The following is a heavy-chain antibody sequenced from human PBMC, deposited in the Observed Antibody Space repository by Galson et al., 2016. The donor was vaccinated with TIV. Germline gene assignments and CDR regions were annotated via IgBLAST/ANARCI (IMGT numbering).Heavy chain of an antibody. V-gene: IGHV3-33*01. CDR3: ARERSPSLRYFDWLKNYSLDV. CDR1: GFTFNDYG. CDR2: IWFDGGNK. D-gene: IGHD3-9*01. Sequence: SLRLSCAASGFTFNDYGMHWVRQAPGKGLEWVAVIWFDGGNKYYADSVKGRFTLSRDNSQNTLYLQMSSLRAEDTAVYYCARERSPSLRYFDWLKNYSLDVWGQGTTVTVSS. J-gene: IGHJ6*02.